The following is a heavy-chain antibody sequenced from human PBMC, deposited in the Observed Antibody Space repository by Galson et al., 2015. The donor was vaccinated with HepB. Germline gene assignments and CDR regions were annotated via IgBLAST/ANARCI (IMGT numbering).Heavy chain of an antibody. CDR1: GFTFSGSA. CDR2: IGSKSDNYAT. D-gene: IGHD6-13*01. CDR3: SRMGDVSGYSST. J-gene: IGHJ5*02. V-gene: IGHV3-73*01. Sequence: SLRLSCAGSGFTFSGSAMHWVRQASGRGLEWVGRIGSKSDNYATAYTASVKDRFTISRDESKNRAYLQMNGLKTEDTAVYYCSRMGDVSGYSSTWGQGTLVTVSS.